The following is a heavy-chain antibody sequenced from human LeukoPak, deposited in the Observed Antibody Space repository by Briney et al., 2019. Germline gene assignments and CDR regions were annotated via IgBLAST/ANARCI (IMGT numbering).Heavy chain of an antibody. Sequence: SETLSLTCKVYGGSMSSHYWGWIRQPPGKGLEWIGDIYYSGSTNYNPSLNSRVTISLDTSKNQFSLNLRSVTAADTAVYYCARDDRSGYSTLGYWGQGTLVTVSS. CDR2: IYYSGST. CDR1: GGSMSSHY. J-gene: IGHJ4*02. V-gene: IGHV4-59*11. CDR3: ARDDRSGYSTLGY. D-gene: IGHD3-22*01.